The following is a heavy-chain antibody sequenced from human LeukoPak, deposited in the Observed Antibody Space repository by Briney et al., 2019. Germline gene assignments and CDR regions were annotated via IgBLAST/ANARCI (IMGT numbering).Heavy chain of an antibody. J-gene: IGHJ4*02. V-gene: IGHV3-7*03. CDR1: GFTFRTFW. CDR3: VDGESLLY. D-gene: IGHD3-10*01. Sequence: GGSLRLSCAVSGFTFRTFWMAWVRQPPGKGLEWVATIKQDGYEKHYVDSVRGRFTISRDNAKNLLYLQMNSLRVEDTAVYHCVDGESLLYWGQGNLVSVSS. CDR2: IKQDGYEK.